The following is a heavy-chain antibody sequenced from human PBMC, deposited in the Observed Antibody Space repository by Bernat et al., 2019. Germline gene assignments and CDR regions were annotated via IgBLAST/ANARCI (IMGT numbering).Heavy chain of an antibody. J-gene: IGHJ1*01. D-gene: IGHD2-21*02. CDR1: GFTFSSYW. Sequence: VQLVESGGGLVQPGGSLRLSCAASGFTFSSYWMSWVRQAPGKGLEWVANIKQDGSEKYYVDSVKGRFTISRDNAKNSLYLQMNSLRAEDTAVYYCARPDVAYCGGDCYSGYFQHWGQGTLVTVSS. V-gene: IGHV3-7*03. CDR3: ARPDVAYCGGDCYSGYFQH. CDR2: IKQDGSEK.